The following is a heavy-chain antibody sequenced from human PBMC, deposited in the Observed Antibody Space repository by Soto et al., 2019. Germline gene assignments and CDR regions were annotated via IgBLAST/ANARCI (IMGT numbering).Heavy chain of an antibody. Sequence: GESLKIACKVSVYSFTSYWISWVRQMPGKGLAWMGRIDPSDSYTNYSPSFQGHVTISADKSISTAYLQWSSLKASDTAMYYCATGPQLVLYYYSGTDVWGQGTTVTVSS. CDR3: ATGPQLVLYYYSGTDV. V-gene: IGHV5-10-1*01. CDR2: IDPSDSYT. CDR1: VYSFTSYW. J-gene: IGHJ6*02. D-gene: IGHD6-13*01.